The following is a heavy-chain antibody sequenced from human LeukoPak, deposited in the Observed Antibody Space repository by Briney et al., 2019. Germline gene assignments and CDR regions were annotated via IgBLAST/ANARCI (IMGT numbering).Heavy chain of an antibody. V-gene: IGHV3-33*01. CDR3: ARWGTPTVTLDY. Sequence: PGRSLRLSCAASGFTFSSYGMHWVRQAPGKGLELVAVIWYDGSNKYYADSVKGRFPISRDNSKNTLYLQMNSLRAEDTAVYYCARWGTPTVTLDYWGQGTLVTVSS. J-gene: IGHJ4*02. D-gene: IGHD4-17*01. CDR1: GFTFSSYG. CDR2: IWYDGSNK.